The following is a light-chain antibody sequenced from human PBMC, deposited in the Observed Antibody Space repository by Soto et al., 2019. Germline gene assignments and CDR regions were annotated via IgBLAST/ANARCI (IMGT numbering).Light chain of an antibody. CDR3: QHYGSSMYT. CDR1: HNISSTY. V-gene: IGKV3-20*01. CDR2: GAS. Sequence: EVVLTQSPGTLSLSPGEGATLSCRASHNISSTYLAWYQQKPGQAPRLLIYGASSRATGIPDRFSGSGPGTDFTLTVSRLEPEDFAVFYCQHYGSSMYTFGQGTRPDIK. J-gene: IGKJ2*01.